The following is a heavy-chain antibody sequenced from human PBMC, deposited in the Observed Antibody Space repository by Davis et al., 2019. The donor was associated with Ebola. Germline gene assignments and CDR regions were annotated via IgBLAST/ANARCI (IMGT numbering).Heavy chain of an antibody. CDR3: AREEDAGALFDI. Sequence: ASVKVSCKASGYTFTGYYMHWVRQAPGQGLEWMGWINPNSGGTNYAQKFQGRVTMTRDTSMSTAYMELSRLRSDDTAVYYCAREEDAGALFDIWGQGTMVTVSS. CDR1: GYTFTGYY. CDR2: INPNSGGT. D-gene: IGHD1-26*01. J-gene: IGHJ3*02. V-gene: IGHV1-2*02.